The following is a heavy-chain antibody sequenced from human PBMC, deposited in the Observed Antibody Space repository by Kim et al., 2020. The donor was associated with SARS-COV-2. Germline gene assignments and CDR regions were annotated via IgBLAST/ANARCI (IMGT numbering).Heavy chain of an antibody. CDR3: ARDRSPNAASDI. CDR1: GLIVSSNY. D-gene: IGHD2-15*01. J-gene: IGHJ4*02. CDR2: LYNDGSA. V-gene: IGHV3-53*01. Sequence: GGSLRLSCAASGLIVSSNYMSWVRQTPGKGLEWVSVLYNDGSAYYADSVKGRFTISRDNSKNTLYLQMNSLRAEDTAVYYCARDRSPNAASDIWGQGTLVTVSS.